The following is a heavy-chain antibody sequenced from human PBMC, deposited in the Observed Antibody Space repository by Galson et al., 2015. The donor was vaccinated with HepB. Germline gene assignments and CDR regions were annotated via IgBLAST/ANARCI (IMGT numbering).Heavy chain of an antibody. CDR3: ARWFGYDAFDI. CDR2: IYYSGST. D-gene: IGHD3-10*01. V-gene: IGHV4-59*08. Sequence: SETLSLTCTVSGGSISSYYWSWIRQPPGKGLEWIGYIYYSGSTNYNPSLKSRVTISVDTSKNQFSLKLSSVTAADTAVYYCARWFGYDAFDIWGQGTMVTVSS. CDR1: GGSISSYY. J-gene: IGHJ3*02.